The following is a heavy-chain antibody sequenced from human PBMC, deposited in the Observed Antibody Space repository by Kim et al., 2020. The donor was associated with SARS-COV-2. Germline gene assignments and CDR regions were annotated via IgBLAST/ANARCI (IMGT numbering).Heavy chain of an antibody. CDR2: IYYGGST. CDR1: GGSISSGDYY. J-gene: IGHJ5*02. Sequence: SENLSLPCTVSGGSISSGDYYWSWIRQPPGKGLEWIGYIYYGGSTYYNPSLKSRVTISVDTSKNQFSLKLSSVTAADTAVYYCARSGLTKASRFRFDPWGQGTLVTVSS. D-gene: IGHD3-10*01. CDR3: ARSGLTKASRFRFDP. V-gene: IGHV4-30-4*01.